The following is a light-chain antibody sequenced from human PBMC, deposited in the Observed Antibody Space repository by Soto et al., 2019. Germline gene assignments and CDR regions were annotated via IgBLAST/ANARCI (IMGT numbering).Light chain of an antibody. CDR3: SSYTSISTPV. Sequence: QSALTQPASVSGSPGQSITISCTGTSSDVGDYNYVSWYQQHPGKAPKLMIYEVSNRPSGVSNRFSGSKSGNTASLTISGLQAEDEADYYCSSYTSISTPVFGGGTKLTVL. J-gene: IGLJ2*01. V-gene: IGLV2-14*01. CDR2: EVS. CDR1: SSDVGDYNY.